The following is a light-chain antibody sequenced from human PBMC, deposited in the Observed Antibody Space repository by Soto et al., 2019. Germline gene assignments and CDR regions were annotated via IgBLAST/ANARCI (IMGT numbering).Light chain of an antibody. CDR1: QSISSY. CDR3: QQRYSTLLFT. V-gene: IGKV1-39*01. J-gene: IGKJ3*01. CDR2: AAS. Sequence: DIQMTQSPSSLSASVGDRVTITCRASQSISSYLNWYQQKPGKAPKLLIYAASSLQSGVPSRFSGSGSGTDFTPTISSLQPEDFATYYCQQRYSTLLFTFGPGTKVDIK.